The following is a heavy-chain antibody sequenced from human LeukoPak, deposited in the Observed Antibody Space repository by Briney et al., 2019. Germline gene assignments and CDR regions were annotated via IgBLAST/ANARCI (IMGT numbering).Heavy chain of an antibody. CDR1: GASINIRYHY. CDR3: ARVVPIAGNYYYYYMDV. V-gene: IGHV4-61*01. J-gene: IGHJ6*03. CDR2: IYYSGST. D-gene: IGHD1-1*01. Sequence: SETLSLTCTVSGASINIRYHYWGWIRQSPGKGLEWIGYIYYSGSTNYNPSLKSRITISVDTSKNQFSLKLSSVTAADTAVYYCARVVPIAGNYYYYYMDVWGKGTTVTVSS.